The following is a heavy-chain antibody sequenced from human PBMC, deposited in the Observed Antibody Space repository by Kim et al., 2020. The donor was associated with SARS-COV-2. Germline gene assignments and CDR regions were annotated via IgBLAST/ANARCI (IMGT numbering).Heavy chain of an antibody. D-gene: IGHD6-19*01. V-gene: IGHV4-59*08. Sequence: SETLSLTCTVSGGSISSYYWSWIRQPPGKGLEWIGYIYYSGTTNYNPSLKSRVTISVDTSKNQFSLNLNSVTAADTAVYYCARQRTVAIDYWGQGTLVTV. J-gene: IGHJ4*02. CDR1: GGSISSYY. CDR2: IYYSGTT. CDR3: ARQRTVAIDY.